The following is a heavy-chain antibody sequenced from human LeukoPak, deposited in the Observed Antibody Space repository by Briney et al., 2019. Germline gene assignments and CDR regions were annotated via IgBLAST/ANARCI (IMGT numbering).Heavy chain of an antibody. CDR2: IKQDGSEK. J-gene: IGHJ4*02. Sequence: PSETLSLSCTVSDGSISSYYWSWIRQPPEKGLEWVANIKQDGSEKYYVDSVKGRFTISRDNAKNSLYLQMNSLRAEDTAVYYCARDGYCSSGSCHPFDYWGQGTLVTVSS. CDR1: DGSISSYY. V-gene: IGHV3-7*01. CDR3: ARDGYCSSGSCHPFDY. D-gene: IGHD2-15*01.